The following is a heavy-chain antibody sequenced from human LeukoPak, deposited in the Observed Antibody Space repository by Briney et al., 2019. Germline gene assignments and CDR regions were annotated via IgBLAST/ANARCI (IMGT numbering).Heavy chain of an antibody. Sequence: GASVKVSCKASGYTFTSYGISWVRQAPGQRLEWMGWISAYNGNTNYAQKLQGRVTMTTDTSTSTAYMELRSLRSDDTAVYYCARFYASSALSDWYFDLWGRGTLVTVSS. D-gene: IGHD3-22*01. CDR3: ARFYASSALSDWYFDL. CDR1: GYTFTSYG. CDR2: ISAYNGNT. J-gene: IGHJ2*01. V-gene: IGHV1-18*01.